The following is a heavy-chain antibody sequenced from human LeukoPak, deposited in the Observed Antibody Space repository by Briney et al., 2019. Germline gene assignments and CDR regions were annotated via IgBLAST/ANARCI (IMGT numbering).Heavy chain of an antibody. CDR3: AKDWSDFWSGYCPPTPLDY. CDR2: ISGSGCGT. J-gene: IGHJ4*02. V-gene: IGHV3-23*01. Sequence: PGWSLSLSCPASGFTFSSYAMSWLRPAPGRGVDWVSGISGSGCGTYYADSVKGRFTISRDNTKNTLYLQMNSLRAEDTAIYYCAKDWSDFWSGYCPPTPLDYWGQGTLVTVSS. D-gene: IGHD3-3*01. CDR1: GFTFSSYA.